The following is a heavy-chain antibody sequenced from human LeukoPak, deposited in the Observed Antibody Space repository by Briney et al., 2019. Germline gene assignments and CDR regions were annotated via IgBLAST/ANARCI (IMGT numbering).Heavy chain of an antibody. J-gene: IGHJ5*02. V-gene: IGHV4-38-2*01. D-gene: IGHD3-10*01. CDR3: ARSTMVRGNWFDP. Sequence: SETLSLTCAVSGYSISSGYYWGWIRQPPGKGLEWIGSIYHSGSTYYNPSLKSRVTISVDTSKNQFSLKLSSVTAADTAVYYCARSTMVRGNWFDPWRQGTLVTVSS. CDR1: GYSISSGYY. CDR2: IYHSGST.